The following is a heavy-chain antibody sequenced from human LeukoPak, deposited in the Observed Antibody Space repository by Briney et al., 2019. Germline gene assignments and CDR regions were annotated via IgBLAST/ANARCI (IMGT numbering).Heavy chain of an antibody. J-gene: IGHJ6*02. V-gene: IGHV7-4-1*02. CDR2: MNTNTGKA. CDR3: AREEGGLDA. Sequence: ASVKVSCKPSGYDFSIYTLNWVRQVPGQGPEWMGWMNTNTGKATYAQDFRGRFVFSFDSSVSTAYLEITSLKAADTAVYYCAREEGGLDAWGQGTTVIVSS. CDR1: GYDFSIYT.